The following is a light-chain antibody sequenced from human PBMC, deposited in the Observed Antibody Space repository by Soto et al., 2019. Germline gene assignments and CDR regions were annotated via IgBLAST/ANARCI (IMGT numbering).Light chain of an antibody. CDR1: SDDVGAYNS. CDR2: KGT. J-gene: IGLJ1*01. CDR3: CFSTSDSSYV. V-gene: IGLV2-23*01. Sequence: QSALAQPASVSGSPGQSITISCTGTSDDVGAYNSVSWYQQLPHKAPQVILYKGTQRPSGVSSRFSGSTSGNAASLTISGLKADDEADYFCCFSTSDSSYVFGSGTKVTVL.